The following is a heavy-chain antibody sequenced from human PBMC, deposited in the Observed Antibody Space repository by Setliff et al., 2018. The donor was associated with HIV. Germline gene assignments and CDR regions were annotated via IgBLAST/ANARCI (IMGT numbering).Heavy chain of an antibody. V-gene: IGHV1-2*02. J-gene: IGHJ6*03. CDR2: INPSSGGT. CDR1: RYTLTGNY. CDR3: ARDGRYCSGGSCFTNRASYYYYYMDV. D-gene: IGHD2-15*01. Sequence: ASVKVSCKASRYTLTGNYMHWVRQAPGQGLEWGGWINPSSGGTNYAQKFQGRVTMTRDTSISTAYMELSRLTSDDTAVYYCARDGRYCSGGSCFTNRASYYYYYMDVWGKGTTVTVSS.